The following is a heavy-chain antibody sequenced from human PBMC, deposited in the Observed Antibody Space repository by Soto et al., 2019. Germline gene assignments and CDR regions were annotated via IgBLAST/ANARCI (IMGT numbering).Heavy chain of an antibody. V-gene: IGHV1-18*01. D-gene: IGHD3-16*02. CDR1: GYTFSSYG. CDR3: ARGLGGIGYFDY. CDR2: ISAYNGDT. Sequence: GASVKVSCKASGYTFSSYGIHWVRQAPGQGLEWMGWISAYNGDTNYAQKLQGRVTMTTDTSTGTAYMELRSLRSDDTAVYYCARGLGGIGYFDYWGQGTLVTVSS. J-gene: IGHJ4*02.